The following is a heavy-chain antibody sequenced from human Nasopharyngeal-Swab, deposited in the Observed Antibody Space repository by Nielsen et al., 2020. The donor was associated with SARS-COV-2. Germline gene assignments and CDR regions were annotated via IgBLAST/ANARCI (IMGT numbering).Heavy chain of an antibody. J-gene: IGHJ3*02. D-gene: IGHD1-26*01. V-gene: IGHV1-18*01. CDR1: GYTFTSYG. CDR2: IRAYNVNT. Sequence: ASVEVSCKASGYTFTSYGICWVRQAPGQGLEWMGWIRAYNVNTNYAQKLQGRVTMTTDTSTSTAYKELRSLRSDDTAVYYCARGASDGRLDIWGQGTMVTVSS. CDR3: ARGASDGRLDI.